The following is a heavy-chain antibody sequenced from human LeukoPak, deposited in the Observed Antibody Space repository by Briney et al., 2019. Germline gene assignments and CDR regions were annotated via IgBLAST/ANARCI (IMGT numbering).Heavy chain of an antibody. Sequence: ASVKVSCKASGGTFSSYAISWVRQAPGQGLEWMGRIIPIFGTANYAQKFQGRVTITTDESTSTAYMELSSLRSEDTAVYYCARVWRTDNSHGEDYWGQGTLVTVSS. CDR2: IIPIFGTA. V-gene: IGHV1-69*05. J-gene: IGHJ4*02. CDR3: ARVWRTDNSHGEDY. D-gene: IGHD5-18*01. CDR1: GGTFSSYA.